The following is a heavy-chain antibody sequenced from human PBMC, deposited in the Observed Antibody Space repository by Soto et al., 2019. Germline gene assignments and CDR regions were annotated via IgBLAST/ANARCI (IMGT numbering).Heavy chain of an antibody. CDR3: ARIWFGELGLYFDY. Sequence: QVTLKESGPVLVKHTETLTLTCTVSGFSLSNARMGVSWIRQPPGKALEWLAHIFSNDEKSYSTSLKSRLTIAKDTSKSQVVLTMTNIDPVDTATYYCARIWFGELGLYFDYWGQGTLVTVSS. V-gene: IGHV2-26*01. D-gene: IGHD3-10*01. J-gene: IGHJ4*02. CDR1: GFSLSNARMG. CDR2: IFSNDEK.